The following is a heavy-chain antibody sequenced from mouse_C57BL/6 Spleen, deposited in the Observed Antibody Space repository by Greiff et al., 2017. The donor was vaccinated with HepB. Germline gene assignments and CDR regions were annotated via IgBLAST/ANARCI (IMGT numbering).Heavy chain of an antibody. CDR2: IYPGNSDT. D-gene: IGHD2-1*01. V-gene: IGHV1-5*01. Sequence: VQLQQSGTVLARPGASVKMSCKTSGYTFTSYWMHWVKQRPGQGLEWIGAIYPGNSDTSYNQKFKGKAKLTAVTSASTAYMELSSLTKEDSAVYYCTRPYGNYVPAWFAYWGQGTLVTVSA. CDR1: GYTFTSYW. J-gene: IGHJ3*01. CDR3: TRPYGNYVPAWFAY.